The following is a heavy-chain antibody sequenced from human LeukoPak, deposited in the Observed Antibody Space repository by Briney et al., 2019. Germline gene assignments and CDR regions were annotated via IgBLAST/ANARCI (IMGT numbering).Heavy chain of an antibody. V-gene: IGHV3-21*01. CDR3: ARDSRLVGEWELYFDY. Sequence: GGSLRLSCAASGFTFSSYSMNWVHQAPGKGLEWVSSISSSSSYIYYADSVKGRFTISRDNAKNSLYLQMNSLRAEDTAVYYCARDSRLVGEWELYFDYWGQGTLVTVSS. CDR1: GFTFSSYS. J-gene: IGHJ4*02. CDR2: ISSSSSYI. D-gene: IGHD1-26*01.